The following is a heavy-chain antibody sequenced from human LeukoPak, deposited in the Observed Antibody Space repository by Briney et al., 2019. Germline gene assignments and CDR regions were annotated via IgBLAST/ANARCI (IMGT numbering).Heavy chain of an antibody. Sequence: SETLSLTCAVYGGSFSGYYWSWIRQPPGKGLEWIGEINHSGSTNYNPSLESRVTISVDTSKNQFSLKLSSVTAADTAVYYCARGQYCSSTSCYNWYFDLWGRGTLDTVSS. CDR2: INHSGST. V-gene: IGHV4-34*01. CDR1: GGSFSGYY. J-gene: IGHJ2*01. CDR3: ARGQYCSSTSCYNWYFDL. D-gene: IGHD2-2*01.